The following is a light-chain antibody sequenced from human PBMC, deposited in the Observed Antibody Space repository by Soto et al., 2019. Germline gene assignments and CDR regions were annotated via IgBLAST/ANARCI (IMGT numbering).Light chain of an antibody. CDR1: NSNIGAPYG. Sequence: QSVLTQPPSASGTPGQRVTISCSGSNSNIGAPYGVHWYQQLPGTAPKLLIYGNNNRPSGVPDRFSGSQSGTSASLAITGLQAEDEADYYCQSYDSSLTALVFGGGTKLTVL. CDR2: GNN. V-gene: IGLV1-40*01. J-gene: IGLJ2*01. CDR3: QSYDSSLTALV.